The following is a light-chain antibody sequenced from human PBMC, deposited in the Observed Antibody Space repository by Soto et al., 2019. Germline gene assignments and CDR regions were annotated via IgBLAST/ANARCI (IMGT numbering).Light chain of an antibody. V-gene: IGKV1-5*03. CDR3: QQYNTYSPT. CDR1: QSISVW. J-gene: IGKJ1*01. CDR2: KAS. Sequence: DIQMTQSPSTLSASVGDRVTITCRASQSISVWLAWYQQKAGKAPNLLIYKASRLESGVPSRFSGSGSETEFTLPISGLQPGDSATYYCQQYNTYSPTFGQGTKVEVK.